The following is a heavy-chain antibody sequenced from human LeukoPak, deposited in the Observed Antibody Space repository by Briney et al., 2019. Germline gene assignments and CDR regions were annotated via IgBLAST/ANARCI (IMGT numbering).Heavy chain of an antibody. Sequence: GGSLRLSCAGSGFTVSNNYMTWVRQAPGKGLEWVSFINSGGNTYYADSVKGRFTISRDKLKNTLYLQMNSLRAEDTAVYYCAREGFTIFGVVSRNWFDPWGQGTLVTVSS. CDR3: AREGFTIFGVVSRNWFDP. D-gene: IGHD3-3*01. CDR2: INSGGNT. CDR1: GFTVSNNY. V-gene: IGHV3-53*01. J-gene: IGHJ5*02.